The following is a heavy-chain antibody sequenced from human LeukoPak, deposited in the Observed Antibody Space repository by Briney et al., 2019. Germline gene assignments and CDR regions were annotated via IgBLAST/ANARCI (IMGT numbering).Heavy chain of an antibody. Sequence: GGSLRLSCAASGFTFSSYSMNWVRQAPGKGLEWVSSISSSSSYIYYADSVKGRFTISRDNAKNSLYLQMNSLRAEDAAVYYCARVYDSSGYYSAFDIWGQGTMVTVSS. CDR2: ISSSSSYI. J-gene: IGHJ3*02. CDR1: GFTFSSYS. CDR3: ARVYDSSGYYSAFDI. D-gene: IGHD3-22*01. V-gene: IGHV3-21*01.